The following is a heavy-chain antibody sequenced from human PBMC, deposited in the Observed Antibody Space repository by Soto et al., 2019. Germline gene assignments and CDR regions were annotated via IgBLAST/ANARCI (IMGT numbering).Heavy chain of an antibody. CDR1: GFTFSNYA. Sequence: GGSLRLSCAASGFTFSNYAMTWVRQAPGKGPEWVASISSSGGRTYYADSVKGRFTISRDNSKNALFLQMNSLRAEDTAVYYCATDRRDQDSSLSEAFWGQGSLVTVSS. CDR3: ATDRRDQDSSLSEAF. J-gene: IGHJ4*02. CDR2: ISSSGGRT. V-gene: IGHV3-23*01. D-gene: IGHD3-22*01.